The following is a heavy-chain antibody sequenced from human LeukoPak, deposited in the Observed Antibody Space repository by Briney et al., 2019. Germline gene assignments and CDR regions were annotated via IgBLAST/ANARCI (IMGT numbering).Heavy chain of an antibody. J-gene: IGHJ4*02. CDR3: ARGPPLYISSWLARYYFDY. V-gene: IGHV4-34*01. CDR1: GGSFSGYY. Sequence: PSETLSLTCAVYGGSFSGYYWSWIRQPPGKGLEWIGEINHSGSTNYNPSLKRRVTISVVTSKNQSSLRLISVTAADTAVYYCARGPPLYISSWLARYYFDYWGQGTLVTVSS. CDR2: INHSGST. D-gene: IGHD6-13*01.